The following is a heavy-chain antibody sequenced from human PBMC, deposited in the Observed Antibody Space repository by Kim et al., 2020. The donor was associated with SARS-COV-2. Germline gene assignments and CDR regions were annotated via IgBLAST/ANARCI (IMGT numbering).Heavy chain of an antibody. D-gene: IGHD3-10*01. CDR1: GYTFTSYD. CDR2: MNPNSGNT. CDR3: ARGVPLWFGESTWIP. J-gene: IGHJ5*02. V-gene: IGHV1-8*01. Sequence: ASVKVSCKASGYTFTSYDINWVRQATGQGLEWMGWMNPNSGNTGYAQKFQGRVIMTRNTSISTAYMELSSLRSEDTAVYYCARGVPLWFGESTWIPWGQGTLVTVSS.